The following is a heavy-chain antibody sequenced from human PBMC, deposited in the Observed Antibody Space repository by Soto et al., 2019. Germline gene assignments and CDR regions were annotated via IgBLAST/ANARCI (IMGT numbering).Heavy chain of an antibody. CDR2: IDPTDSYT. V-gene: IGHV5-10-1*01. Sequence: GESLKISCEASGYSYTTYWISWVRQMPGKGLEWMGRIDPTDSYTTYSPSFPGDVAISVDKSINTAYLQWTSLKASDTAIYYCARDNSRSHFSMDVWGQGTTVTVSS. CDR3: ARDNSRSHFSMDV. CDR1: GYSYTTYW. D-gene: IGHD1-1*01. J-gene: IGHJ6*02.